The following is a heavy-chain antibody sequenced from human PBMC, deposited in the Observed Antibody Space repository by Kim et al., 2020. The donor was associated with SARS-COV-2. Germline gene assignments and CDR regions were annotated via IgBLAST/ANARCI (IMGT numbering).Heavy chain of an antibody. V-gene: IGHV4-34*01. CDR2: INHSGSA. CDR3: ATIGGNWFDP. D-gene: IGHD3-10*01. Sequence: SETLSLTCGVYGGSFNVYYWGWIRQPPGRGLEWIGEINHSGSANYNPSLKSRLTMSVDTSKNQFSLKLNSVTAADTAVYYCATIGGNWFDPWGPGTLVTV. J-gene: IGHJ5*02. CDR1: GGSFNVYY.